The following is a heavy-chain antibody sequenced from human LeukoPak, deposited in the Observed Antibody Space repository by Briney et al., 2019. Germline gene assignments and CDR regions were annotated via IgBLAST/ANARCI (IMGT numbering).Heavy chain of an antibody. V-gene: IGHV3-23*01. D-gene: IGHD4-23*01. CDR3: AKDPRGNFVAWLDP. CDR1: GFTFSSYA. Sequence: GGSLRLSCAASGFTFSSYAMSWVRQAPGKGLEWVSAISASGVTTHYADSVKGRFTISRDNSKNTLYLQMNSLRGEDAAVYYCAKDPRGNFVAWLDPWGQGTLVTVSS. CDR2: ISASGVTT. J-gene: IGHJ5*02.